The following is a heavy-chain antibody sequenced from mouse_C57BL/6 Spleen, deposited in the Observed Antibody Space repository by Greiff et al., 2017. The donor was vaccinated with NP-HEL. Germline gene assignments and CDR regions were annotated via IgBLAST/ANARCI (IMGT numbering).Heavy chain of an antibody. D-gene: IGHD2-3*01. Sequence: DVMLVESGGDLVKPGGSLKLSCAASGFTFSSYGMSWVRQTPDKRLEWVATISSGGSYTYYPDSVKGRFTISRDNAKNTLYLQMSSLKSEDTAMYYCARQIYDGYYTPGFAYWGQGTLVTVSA. J-gene: IGHJ3*01. CDR2: ISSGGSYT. CDR3: ARQIYDGYYTPGFAY. V-gene: IGHV5-6*02. CDR1: GFTFSSYG.